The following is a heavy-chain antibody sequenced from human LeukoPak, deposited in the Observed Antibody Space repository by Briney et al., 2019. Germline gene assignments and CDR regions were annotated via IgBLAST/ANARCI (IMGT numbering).Heavy chain of an antibody. CDR2: IRSSGSGK. J-gene: IGHJ4*02. CDR1: GFTFSDYY. V-gene: IGHV3-11*01. CDR3: ARDYYDSSGYSGIDY. D-gene: IGHD3-22*01. Sequence: GGSLRLSCAASGFTFSDYYMTWIRQAPGRGLEWVSYIRSSGSGKYYADSVKGRFTISRDNAKNSLYLQMNSLRAEDTAVYYCARDYYDSSGYSGIDYWGQGTLVTVSS.